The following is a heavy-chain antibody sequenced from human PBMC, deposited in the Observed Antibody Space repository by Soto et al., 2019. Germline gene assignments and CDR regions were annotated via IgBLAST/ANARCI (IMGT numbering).Heavy chain of an antibody. CDR3: ARVEALIRSLGYFDY. CDR1: GGSIKRSDYY. V-gene: IGHV4-31*11. J-gene: IGHJ4*02. CDR2: IYYSGST. Sequence: QVQLQESGPGLVKPSQTLSLTCAVSGGSIKRSDYYWSWVRQHPGGGLEWIGYIYYSGSTFYNPSLMSRVAISVDTSRNQFSLSLTSVTGAYSAVYYCARVEALIRSLGYFDYWGQGIRVTVTS. D-gene: IGHD3-16*01.